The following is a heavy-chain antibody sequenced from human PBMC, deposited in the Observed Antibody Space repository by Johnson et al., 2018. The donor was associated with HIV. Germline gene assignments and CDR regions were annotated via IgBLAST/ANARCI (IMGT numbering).Heavy chain of an antibody. J-gene: IGHJ3*02. CDR3: ARVPNDAFDI. V-gene: IGHV3-30-3*01. Sequence: QVQLVESGGGLVQPGRSLRLSCAASGFTFSSYSMHWVRQAPGTGLEWVAVISYDGSNTYYADSVKGRFTIPRDNSKNTLYLQLNSLRAEDTAVYYCARVPNDAFDIWGQGTMVTVSS. CDR1: GFTFSSYS. D-gene: IGHD2-2*01. CDR2: ISYDGSNT.